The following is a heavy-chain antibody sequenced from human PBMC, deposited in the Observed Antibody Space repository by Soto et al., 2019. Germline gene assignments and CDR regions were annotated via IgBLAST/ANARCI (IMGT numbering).Heavy chain of an antibody. CDR1: GGSFSGYY. V-gene: IGHV4-34*01. D-gene: IGHD6-6*01. CDR2: INHSGST. CDR3: ARELRVEARPGRYFYY. J-gene: IGHJ4*01. Sequence: QVQLQQWGAGLLKPSETLSLTCAVYGGSFSGYYWSWIRQPPGKGLERIGEINHSGSTNYNPSLNSRVTTAVDTSQSQFSVRLTAVTAADTAVYYCARELRVEARPGRYFYYSGHGTLVTVSS.